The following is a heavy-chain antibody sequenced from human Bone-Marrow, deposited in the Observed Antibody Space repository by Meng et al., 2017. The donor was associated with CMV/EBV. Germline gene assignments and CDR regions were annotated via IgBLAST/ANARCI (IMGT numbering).Heavy chain of an antibody. CDR1: GFTFSSYG. D-gene: IGHD3-3*01. J-gene: IGHJ6*01. CDR3: AKAREYYDFWSGYSYYYGMAV. V-gene: IGHV3-30*02. Sequence: GGSLRLSCAASGFTFSSYGMHWVRQAPGKGLEWVAFIRYDGSNKYYADSVKGRFTISRDNSKNTLYLQMNSLRAEDTAVYYCAKAREYYDFWSGYSYYYGMAVWGPGPTVTCCS. CDR2: IRYDGSNK.